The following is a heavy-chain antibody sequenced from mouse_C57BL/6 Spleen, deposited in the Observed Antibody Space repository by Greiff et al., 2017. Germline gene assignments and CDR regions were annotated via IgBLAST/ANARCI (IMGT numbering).Heavy chain of an antibody. CDR2: IHPNSGST. CDR3: ARQGAY. J-gene: IGHJ3*01. CDR1: GYTFTSYW. V-gene: IGHV1-64*01. Sequence: QVQLQQPGAELVKPGASVKLSCKASGYTFTSYWMHWVKQRPGQGLEWIGMIHPNSGSTNYKEKFKSKATLTVDKSSSTAYMQLSSLTSEDSAVYYCARQGAYWGQGTLVTVSA.